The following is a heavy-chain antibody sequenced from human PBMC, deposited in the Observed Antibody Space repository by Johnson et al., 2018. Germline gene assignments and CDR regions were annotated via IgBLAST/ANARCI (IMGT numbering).Heavy chain of an antibody. CDR3: VTERYSYGQTIDY. D-gene: IGHD5-18*01. J-gene: IGHJ4*02. CDR2: FTHSGST. CDR1: GGSFSANS. V-gene: IGHV4-34*01. Sequence: QVQLQQWGAGLLKPSETLSLTCAVYGGSFSANSWNWVRQPPGKGLEWVGEFTHSGSTSCNPSLKSRLTISLDTSKNHFSLNLTSVTAADTAVYYFVTERYSYGQTIDYWGQGSLVTVSS.